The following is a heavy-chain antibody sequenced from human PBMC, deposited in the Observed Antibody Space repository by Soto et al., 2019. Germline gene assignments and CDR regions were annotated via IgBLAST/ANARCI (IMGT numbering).Heavy chain of an antibody. CDR3: ARELGGATSSFDY. Sequence: GGSLRLSCAASGFTFSSYWMSWVRQAPGKGLEWVANIKQDGSEKYYVDSVKGRFTISRDNAKNSLYLQMNSLRAEDTAVYYCARELGGATSSFDYWGQGTPVPVYS. V-gene: IGHV3-7*01. CDR1: GFTFSSYW. D-gene: IGHD1-26*01. J-gene: IGHJ4*02. CDR2: IKQDGSEK.